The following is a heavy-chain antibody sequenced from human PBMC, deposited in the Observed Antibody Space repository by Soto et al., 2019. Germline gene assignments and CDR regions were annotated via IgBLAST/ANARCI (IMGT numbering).Heavy chain of an antibody. CDR2: INPITGDT. V-gene: IGHV1-2*02. D-gene: IGHD2-2*01. J-gene: IGHJ6*02. Sequence: QVQLVQSGAEVKKPGASVRVSCKASGYTFTDYYLHWVRQAPGQGLEWMGWINPITGDTKSTQKFQARVTMTRDTSIGTASLELTSLTSDDTAVYYCARVTSFQDGMDVWGQGITVSVS. CDR3: ARVTSFQDGMDV. CDR1: GYTFTDYY.